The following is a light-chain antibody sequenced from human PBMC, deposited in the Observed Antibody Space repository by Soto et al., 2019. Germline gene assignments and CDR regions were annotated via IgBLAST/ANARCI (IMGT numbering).Light chain of an antibody. Sequence: QSALTQPPSASGTPGQRVTISCSGSSSNIGSNTVNWYQQLPGTAPKLLIYSNNQRPSGVPDRFSGSKSGTSASLAISGLQSEDEADYYCAAWDDSLISVVFGGGTKLTVL. CDR1: SSNIGSNT. J-gene: IGLJ2*01. V-gene: IGLV1-44*01. CDR3: AAWDDSLISVV. CDR2: SNN.